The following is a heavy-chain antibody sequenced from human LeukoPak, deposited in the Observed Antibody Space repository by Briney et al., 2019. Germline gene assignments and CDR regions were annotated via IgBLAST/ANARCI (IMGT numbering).Heavy chain of an antibody. CDR3: ARRRSGSYGFDP. CDR2: IWPGDSDT. D-gene: IGHD3-10*01. V-gene: IGHV5-51*01. CDR1: GNSFNTYW. J-gene: IGHJ5*02. Sequence: GESLKISCKGSGNSFNTYWIGWVRQMPGKGLEWMGIIWPGDSDTKYTPSFQGQVTISADKSISTAYLQWSSLKASDTAMYYCARRRSGSYGFDPWGQGTLVTVSS.